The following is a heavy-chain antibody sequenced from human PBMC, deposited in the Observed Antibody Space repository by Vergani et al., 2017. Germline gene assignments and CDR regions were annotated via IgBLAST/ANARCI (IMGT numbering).Heavy chain of an antibody. J-gene: IGHJ3*02. Sequence: QVQLQESGPGLVKPPGTLSLTCAVSGDSFRSNKWWTWVRQSPGKTLEWIGEISHSGSTNYNPSLKGRVTLSLDTSKNQFDLRLSSVTAAHTAVYYCARDPKRYCSGGSCFSVWGAFDIWGRGTTVTVSS. CDR1: GDSFRSNKW. CDR2: ISHSGST. V-gene: IGHV4-4*03. CDR3: ARDPKRYCSGGSCFSVWGAFDI. D-gene: IGHD2-15*01.